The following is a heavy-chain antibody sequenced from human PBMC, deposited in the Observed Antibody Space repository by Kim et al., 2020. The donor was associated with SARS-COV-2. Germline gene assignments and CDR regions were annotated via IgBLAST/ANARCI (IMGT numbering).Heavy chain of an antibody. CDR2: ISWNSGSI. D-gene: IGHD4-17*01. Sequence: GGSLRLSCAASGFTFDDYAMHWVRQAPGKGLEWVSGISWNSGSIGYADSVKGRFTISRDNAKNSLYLQMNSLRAEDTALYYCAKDYGDYGDPRGGTPGFDYWGQGTLVTVSS. J-gene: IGHJ4*02. CDR1: GFTFDDYA. V-gene: IGHV3-9*01. CDR3: AKDYGDYGDPRGGTPGFDY.